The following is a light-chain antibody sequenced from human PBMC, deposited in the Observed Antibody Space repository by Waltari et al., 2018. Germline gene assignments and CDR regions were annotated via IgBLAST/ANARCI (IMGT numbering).Light chain of an antibody. CDR2: GAS. CDR3: QQYYSSPAT. CDR1: QGINSN. Sequence: EIVMTQSPATLSVSPGERATLSCRASQGINSNVAWSRKKPGQAPRLLIYGASARATGIPVRFSGSGSGTEFTLTISSLQSDDFGVYYCQQYYSSPATFGQGTKVEIK. V-gene: IGKV3-15*01. J-gene: IGKJ1*01.